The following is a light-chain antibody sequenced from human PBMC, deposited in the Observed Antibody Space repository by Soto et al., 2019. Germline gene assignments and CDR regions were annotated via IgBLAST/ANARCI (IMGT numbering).Light chain of an antibody. Sequence: QSALTQPASVSGSPGQSITITCTGTSSDIGVYNYLSWYQQHPGKAPKLAICEVSNRPSGVSSRFSGSKSGNTASLTISGLRTEDEADYYCTSFTTTSIWVFGGGTKLTVL. CDR2: EVS. V-gene: IGLV2-14*01. CDR3: TSFTTTSIWV. J-gene: IGLJ3*02. CDR1: SSDIGVYNY.